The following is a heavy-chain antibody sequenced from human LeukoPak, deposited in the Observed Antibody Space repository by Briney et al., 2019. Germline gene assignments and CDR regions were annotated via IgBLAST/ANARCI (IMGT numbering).Heavy chain of an antibody. CDR2: INSDGSST. CDR1: GFTFSSYW. V-gene: IGHV3-74*01. D-gene: IGHD6-13*01. CDR3: AKFIAAAGYYLDY. J-gene: IGHJ4*02. Sequence: GGSLRLSCAASGFTFSSYWMHWVRQAPGKGLVWVSRINSDGSSTTYADSVKGRFTISRDNSKNTLYLQMNSLRAEDTAVYYCAKFIAAAGYYLDYWGQGTLVTVSS.